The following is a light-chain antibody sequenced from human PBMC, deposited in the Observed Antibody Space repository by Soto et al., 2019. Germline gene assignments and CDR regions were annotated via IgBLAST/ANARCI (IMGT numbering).Light chain of an antibody. CDR1: QTISRW. CDR3: QQYKSYST. CDR2: TAS. Sequence: AIRMTQSPSSFSASTGDRVTITCRASQTISRWLAWYQQKPGKAPRLLIYTASTLESGVPSRFSASGSGTEFTLTINNLQPDDLATYICQQYKSYSTFGRGTKVDIK. V-gene: IGKV1-8*01. J-gene: IGKJ1*01.